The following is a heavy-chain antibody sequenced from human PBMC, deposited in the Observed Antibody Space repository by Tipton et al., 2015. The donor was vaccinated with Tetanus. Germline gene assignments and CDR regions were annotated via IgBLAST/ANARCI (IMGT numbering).Heavy chain of an antibody. V-gene: IGHV4-59*01. J-gene: IGHJ5*02. CDR2: IYYSGGT. CDR1: GGSISSYY. D-gene: IGHD6-13*01. CDR3: AREVAAPGSYWFDP. Sequence: TLSLTCTVSGGSISSYYWSWIRQPPGKGLEWIGYIYYSGGTNYNPSLKSRVTISVDTSKNQFSLKLSYVTAADTAVYYCAREVAAPGSYWFDPWGQGTLVTVSS.